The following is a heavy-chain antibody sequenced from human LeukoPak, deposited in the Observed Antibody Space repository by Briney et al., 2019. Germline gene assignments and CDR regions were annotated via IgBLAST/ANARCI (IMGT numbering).Heavy chain of an antibody. CDR1: GGSISSSSYY. CDR3: ARLYYMDV. J-gene: IGHJ6*03. V-gene: IGHV4-39*07. Sequence: SETLSLTCTVSGGSISSSSYYWGWIRQPPGKGLEWIGSIYYSGSTYYNPSLKSRVTISVDTSKNQFSLKVSSVTAADTAVYYCARLYYMDVWGKGTTVTVSS. CDR2: IYYSGST.